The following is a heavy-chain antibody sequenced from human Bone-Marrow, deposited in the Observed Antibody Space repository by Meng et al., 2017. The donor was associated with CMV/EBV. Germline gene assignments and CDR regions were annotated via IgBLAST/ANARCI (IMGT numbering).Heavy chain of an antibody. CDR2: IDWDDDK. J-gene: IGHJ4*02. Sequence: SGPTLVKPTQTLTLTCTFSGFSLSTSGMRVSWIRQPPGKALEWLARIDWDDDKFYSTSLKTRLTISKDTSKNQVVLTMTNMDPVDTATYYCARIPRAGYYDSSGYDYFDYWGQGTLVTVPS. V-gene: IGHV2-70D*14. CDR1: GFSLSTSGMR. CDR3: ARIPRAGYYDSSGYDYFDY. D-gene: IGHD3-22*01.